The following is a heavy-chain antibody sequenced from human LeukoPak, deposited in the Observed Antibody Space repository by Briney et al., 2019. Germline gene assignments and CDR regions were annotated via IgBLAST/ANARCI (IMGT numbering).Heavy chain of an antibody. Sequence: GGSLRLSCAASGFTFSDYYMSWIRQAPGKGLEWVSYISSSGSTIYYADSVKGRFTISRDNGKNTLYLQMNSLRVEDTAVYYCARDIDWILFDYWGQGTLVTVSS. CDR3: ARDIDWILFDY. CDR1: GFTFSDYY. J-gene: IGHJ4*02. D-gene: IGHD3-9*01. V-gene: IGHV3-11*04. CDR2: ISSSGSTI.